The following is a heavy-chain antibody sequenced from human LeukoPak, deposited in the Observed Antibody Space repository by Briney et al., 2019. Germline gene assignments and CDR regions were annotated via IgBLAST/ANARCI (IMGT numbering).Heavy chain of an antibody. CDR2: INTDGSDT. CDR1: GFTFSSYW. CDR3: VRSRDGYKPICDY. Sequence: PGGSLRLSCAASGFTFSSYWMYWVRQAPGKGLVWVSRINTDGSDTRYADSVKGRFTISRDNAKNTLYLQMASLRPEDTAAYYCVRSRDGYKPICDYWGQGTLVTVSS. V-gene: IGHV3-74*01. J-gene: IGHJ4*02. D-gene: IGHD5-24*01.